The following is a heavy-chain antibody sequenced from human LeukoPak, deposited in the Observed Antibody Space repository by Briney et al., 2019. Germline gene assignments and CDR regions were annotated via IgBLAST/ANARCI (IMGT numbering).Heavy chain of an antibody. V-gene: IGHV3-7*01. Sequence: GGSLRLSCAASGFTFSNNWMTWVRQAPGKGLEWVANIKQDGSETYYVDSVKGRFTISRDIAKNSLYLQMNSLGAEDTAVYYCATYSSSNAREFQHWGQGTLVTVSA. D-gene: IGHD2-2*01. J-gene: IGHJ1*01. CDR1: GFTFSNNW. CDR3: ATYSSSNAREFQH. CDR2: IKQDGSET.